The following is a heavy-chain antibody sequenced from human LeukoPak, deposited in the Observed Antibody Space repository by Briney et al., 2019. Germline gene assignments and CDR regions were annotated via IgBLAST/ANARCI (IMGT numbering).Heavy chain of an antibody. V-gene: IGHV3-15*01. Sequence: PGGSLRLSCAASGFTFSNAWMSWVRQAPGKGLEWVGRIKSKTDGGTTDYAAPVKGRFTISRDDSKNTLYLQMNSLKTEDTAVYYCTTDRWYSSRRSQGQVDYWGQGTLVTVSS. J-gene: IGHJ4*02. CDR1: GFTFSNAW. CDR2: IKSKTDGGTT. D-gene: IGHD6-13*01. CDR3: TTDRWYSSRRSQGQVDY.